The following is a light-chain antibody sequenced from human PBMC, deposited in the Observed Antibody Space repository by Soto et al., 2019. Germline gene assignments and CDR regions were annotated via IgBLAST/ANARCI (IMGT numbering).Light chain of an antibody. CDR3: ASYAGNSRYV. CDR1: SSDVGGYNY. J-gene: IGLJ1*01. CDR2: EVS. Sequence: QSALTQPPSASGSPGQSVTISCTGTSSDVGGYNYVSWYQQHPGKAPKLMIYEVSKRPSGVPDRFSGSKSGNTASLTVSGLQAEDEAVYYCASYAGNSRYVFGTGTKVTVL. V-gene: IGLV2-8*01.